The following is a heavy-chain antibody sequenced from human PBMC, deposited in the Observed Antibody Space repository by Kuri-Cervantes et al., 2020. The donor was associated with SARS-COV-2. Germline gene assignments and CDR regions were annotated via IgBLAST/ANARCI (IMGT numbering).Heavy chain of an antibody. V-gene: IGHV3-7*03. D-gene: IGHD5-18*01. CDR1: GFTFSSYW. Sequence: GGSLRLSWAASGFTFSSYWMNWVRQAPGKGLEWVANINEDGSEKHFVASVKGRFTISRDNAKNSLYLQMNSLRAEDTAVYYCARSIGYSYGYGYFYYYGMDVWGQGTAVTVSS. CDR3: ARSIGYSYGYGYFYYYGMDV. CDR2: INEDGSEK. J-gene: IGHJ6*02.